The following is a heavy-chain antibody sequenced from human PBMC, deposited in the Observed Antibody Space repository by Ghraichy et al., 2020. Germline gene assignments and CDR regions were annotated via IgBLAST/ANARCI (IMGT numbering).Heavy chain of an antibody. Sequence: LSLTCAASGFTFDDYAMHWVRQAPGKGLEWVSLISGDGGSTYYADSVKGRFTISRDNSKNSLYLQMNSLRTEDTALYYCAKDTVLYYYYGMDVWGQGTTVTVSS. J-gene: IGHJ6*02. V-gene: IGHV3-43*02. CDR2: ISGDGGST. CDR3: AKDTVLYYYYGMDV. D-gene: IGHD2-8*01. CDR1: GFTFDDYA.